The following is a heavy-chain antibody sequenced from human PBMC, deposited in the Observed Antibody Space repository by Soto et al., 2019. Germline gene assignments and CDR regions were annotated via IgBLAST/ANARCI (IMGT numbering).Heavy chain of an antibody. CDR1: VYTFASCG. V-gene: IGHV1-18*01. CDR2: INAYNGNT. Sequence: ASVEVSCKASVYTFASCGSRWVRQAPGQGLEWMGWINAYNGNTNYAQKLQGRVTMTTDTSTSTAYMELRSLRSDDTAVYYCARVLPPFDPWGQGTPVTVSS. CDR3: ARVLPPFDP. J-gene: IGHJ5*02.